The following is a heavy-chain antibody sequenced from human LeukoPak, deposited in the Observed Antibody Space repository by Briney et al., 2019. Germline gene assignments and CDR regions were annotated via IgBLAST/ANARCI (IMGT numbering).Heavy chain of an antibody. CDR3: ARGGGSYYVIDY. CDR2: INSDGSST. J-gene: IGHJ4*02. D-gene: IGHD1-26*01. Sequence: GGSLRLSCAASGFTFSSYWMHWVRQAPGKGLVWVSRINSDGSSTSYADSVKGRFTISRDYSKNTLYLQMSSLRAEDTAVYYCARGGGSYYVIDYWGQGTLVTVSS. V-gene: IGHV3-74*01. CDR1: GFTFSSYW.